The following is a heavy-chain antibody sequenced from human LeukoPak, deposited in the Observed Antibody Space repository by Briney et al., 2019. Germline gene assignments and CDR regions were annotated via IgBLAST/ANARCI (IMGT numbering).Heavy chain of an antibody. CDR2: IYPGDSDT. D-gene: IGHD3-10*01. CDR3: ARSYGSGSPPDY. CDR1: GSPFTSYW. V-gene: IGHV5-51*01. J-gene: IGHJ4*02. Sequence: GGPRQISCQGSGSPFTSYWIGGVRRLHGKDLEWMGIIYPGDSDTRYRPSFQGQVTISADNSISTAYLQWSSLKASDTAMYYCARSYGSGSPPDYWGQGTLVTVSS.